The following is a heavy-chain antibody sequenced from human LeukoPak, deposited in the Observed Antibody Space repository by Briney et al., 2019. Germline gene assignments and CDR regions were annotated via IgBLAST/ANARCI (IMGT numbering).Heavy chain of an antibody. CDR3: ARRKEVQTTFDY. D-gene: IGHD4/OR15-4a*01. J-gene: IGHJ4*02. Sequence: GGSLRLSCVAYGFVFSNYWMGWVRQAPGKGLEWVANIKEDGGETYYVDSVKGRFTISRDNAKNSLDIQMNSLRDEDTAVYYCARRKEVQTTFDYWGQGTLVTVSS. CDR1: GFVFSNYW. V-gene: IGHV3-7*01. CDR2: IKEDGGET.